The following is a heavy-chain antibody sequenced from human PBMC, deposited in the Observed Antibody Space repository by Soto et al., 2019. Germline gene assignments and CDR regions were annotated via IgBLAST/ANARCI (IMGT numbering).Heavy chain of an antibody. J-gene: IGHJ4*02. CDR3: ARGPGASGTYHYYFDY. D-gene: IGHD3-10*01. V-gene: IGHV4-61*01. Sequence: KASETLSLTCSVSGGSVNNGTYFWSWIRQPPGKGLEWISSIYYTGSTNYNPPLKSRVTISLDASKNQFSLKLSSVTAADTAVYYCARGPGASGTYHYYFDYWGPGTLVTVSS. CDR2: IYYTGST. CDR1: GGSVNNGTYF.